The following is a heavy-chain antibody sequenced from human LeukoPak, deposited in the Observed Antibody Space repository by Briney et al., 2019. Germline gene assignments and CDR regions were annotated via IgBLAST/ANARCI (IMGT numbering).Heavy chain of an antibody. CDR1: GYTFTSYG. D-gene: IGHD3-22*01. V-gene: IGHV1-18*01. CDR2: ISAYNGNT. CDR3: ARDYYYDSSGYTDTFDI. J-gene: IGHJ3*02. Sequence: ASVKVSCKASGYTFTSYGISWVRQAPGQGLEWMGWISAYNGNTNYAQKLQGRVTMTTDTSTSTAYMELRSLRSDDTAVYYCARDYYYDSSGYTDTFDIWGQGTMVTVPS.